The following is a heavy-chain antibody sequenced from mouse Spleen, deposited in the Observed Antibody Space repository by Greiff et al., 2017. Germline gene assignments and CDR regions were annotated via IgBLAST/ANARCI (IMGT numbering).Heavy chain of an antibody. D-gene: IGHD1-1*01. J-gene: IGHJ1*03. CDR1: GFTFSSYA. V-gene: IGHV5-4*01. CDR2: ISDGGSYT. CDR3: ARDYYYGSNWYFDV. Sequence: EVQGVESGGGLVKPGGSLKLSCAASGFTFSSYAMSWVRQTPEKRLEWVATISDGGSYTYYPDNVKGRFTISRDNAKNNLYLQMSHLKSEDTAMYYCARDYYYGSNWYFDVWGTGTTVTVSS.